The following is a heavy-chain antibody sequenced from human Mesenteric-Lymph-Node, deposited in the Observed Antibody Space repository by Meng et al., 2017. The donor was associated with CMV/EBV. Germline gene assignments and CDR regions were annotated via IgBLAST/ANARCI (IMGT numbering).Heavy chain of an antibody. V-gene: IGHV1-18*01. CDR1: GYTFTSYG. CDR2: ISAYNGNT. D-gene: IGHD2-15*01. CDR3: ARVTSGVVGAFDP. Sequence: ASVKVSCKASGYTFTSYGISWVRQAPGQGLEWMGWISAYNGNTNYPQNLQDRVIMTTDTSTSIAYMELSSLGSEDTAVYYCARVTSGVVGAFDPWGQGTPVTVSS. J-gene: IGHJ5*02.